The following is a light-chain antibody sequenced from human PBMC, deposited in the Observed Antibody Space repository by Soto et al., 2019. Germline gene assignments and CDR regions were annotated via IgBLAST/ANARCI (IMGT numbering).Light chain of an antibody. CDR1: QSISYN. J-gene: IGKJ2*01. CDR3: QQRGDWPLYT. Sequence: EIVLTRSPATLSLSPGERATRSCSASQSISYNLAWYQQKSGEAPRLLIYDASNRATGVPARSSGSGSGTDFTLTISSLEPDDFAVYYCQQRGDWPLYTFGQGSRLEIK. V-gene: IGKV3-11*01. CDR2: DAS.